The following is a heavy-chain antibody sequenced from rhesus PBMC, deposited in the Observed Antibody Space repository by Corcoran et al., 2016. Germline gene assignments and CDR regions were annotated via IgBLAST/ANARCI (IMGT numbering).Heavy chain of an antibody. CDR1: GGSISSGYYY. CDR2: ITYSGST. Sequence: QVQLQESGPGLVKPSETLSLTCAVYGGSISSGYYYWSWIRQPPGKGLELIGYITYSGSTSYTPSLKSRVTISRDTSKNQFSLKLSSVTAADTAVYYCAREGFRIQQKYYYGLDSWGQGVVVTVSS. D-gene: IGHD4-23*01. CDR3: AREGFRIQQKYYYGLDS. V-gene: IGHV4-122*02. J-gene: IGHJ6*01.